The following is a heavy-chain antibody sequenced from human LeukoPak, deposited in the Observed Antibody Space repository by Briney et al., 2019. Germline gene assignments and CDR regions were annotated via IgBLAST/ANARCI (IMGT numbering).Heavy chain of an antibody. J-gene: IGHJ4*02. Sequence: PSETLSLTCAVYGGSFSGYYWSWIRQPPGKGLEWIGEINHSGSTNYNPSLKSRVTISVDTSKNQFSLKLSSVTAADTAVYYCARGYFPIVGVDYWGQGTLVTVSS. CDR2: INHSGST. V-gene: IGHV4-34*01. CDR3: ARGYFPIVGVDY. D-gene: IGHD1-26*01. CDR1: GGSFSGYY.